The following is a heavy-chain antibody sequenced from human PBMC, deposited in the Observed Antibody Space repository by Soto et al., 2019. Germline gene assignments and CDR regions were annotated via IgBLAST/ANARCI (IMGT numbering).Heavy chain of an antibody. CDR3: ARSQQTTVTSPLADP. CDR1: GFTFSSYA. J-gene: IGHJ5*02. Sequence: QVQLVESGGGVVQPGRSLRLSCAASGFTFSSYAMHWVRQAPGKGLEWVTVISYDGNNKYYADSVEGRFTISRDNSKNTLYLQMNSRRTEYTGGYYCARSQQTTVTSPLADPWGQGTLVTVSS. D-gene: IGHD4-17*01. CDR2: ISYDGNNK. V-gene: IGHV3-30-3*01.